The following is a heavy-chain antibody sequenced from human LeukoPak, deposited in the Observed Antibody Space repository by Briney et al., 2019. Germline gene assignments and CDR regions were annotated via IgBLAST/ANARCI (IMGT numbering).Heavy chain of an antibody. CDR3: AKDGEELLWFGELLLSYYYYMDV. J-gene: IGHJ6*03. Sequence: GGSLRLSCAASGFTFSSYAMHWVRQAPGKGLEWVAFIRYDGSNKYYADSVKGRFTISRDNSKNTLYLQMNSLRAEDTAVYYCAKDGEELLWFGELLLSYYYYMDVWGKGTTVTVSS. CDR1: GFTFSSYA. V-gene: IGHV3-30*02. CDR2: IRYDGSNK. D-gene: IGHD3-10*01.